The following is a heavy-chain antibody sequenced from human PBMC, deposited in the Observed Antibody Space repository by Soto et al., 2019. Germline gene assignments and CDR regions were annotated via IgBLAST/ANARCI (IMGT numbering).Heavy chain of an antibody. Sequence: SETLSLTCAVSGGSISSGGYSWSWIRQPPGKGLEWIGYIYHSGSTYYNPSLKSRVTISVDRSKNQFSLKLSSVTAADTAVYYCPRVNAWYSSSWFPLFDYWGQGTLVTVSS. CDR3: PRVNAWYSSSWFPLFDY. D-gene: IGHD6-13*01. J-gene: IGHJ4*02. CDR2: IYHSGST. V-gene: IGHV4-30-2*01. CDR1: GGSISSGGYS.